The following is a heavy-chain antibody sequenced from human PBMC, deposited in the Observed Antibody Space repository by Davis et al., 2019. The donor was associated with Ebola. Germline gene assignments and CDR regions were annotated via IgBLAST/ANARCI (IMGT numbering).Heavy chain of an antibody. V-gene: IGHV4-59*08. CDR1: GGSISSYY. Sequence: PSETLSLTCTVSGGSISSYYWSWIRQPPGKGLEWIGYIYYSGSTNYNPSLKSRVTISVDTSKNQFSLKLSSVTAADTAVYYCARLGGRLGGFDYWGQGTLVTVSS. CDR3: ARLGGRLGGFDY. CDR2: IYYSGST. J-gene: IGHJ4*02. D-gene: IGHD3-16*01.